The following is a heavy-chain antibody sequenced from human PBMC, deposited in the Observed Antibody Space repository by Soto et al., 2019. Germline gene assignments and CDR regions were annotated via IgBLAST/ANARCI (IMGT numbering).Heavy chain of an antibody. J-gene: IGHJ4*02. CDR1: GITFGIYG. CDR3: ARDPLLRGTGYFDP. V-gene: IGHV3-33*01. Sequence: QLHLVESGGGVVQPGTSLSLSCAASGITFGIYGMHWVRQAPGKGLEWLAVIWLDGSTQDYADSVKGRFTISRDNARYTLYLQMNNLRADDTAMYYCARDPLLRGTGYFDPWGQGTRFTVSS. CDR2: IWLDGSTQ. D-gene: IGHD1-1*01.